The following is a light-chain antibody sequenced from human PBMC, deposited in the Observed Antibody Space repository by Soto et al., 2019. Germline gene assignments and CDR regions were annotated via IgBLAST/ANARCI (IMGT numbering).Light chain of an antibody. CDR3: QQYQTYST. J-gene: IGKJ5*01. V-gene: IGKV1-5*01. CDR2: DAS. CDR1: QSIRSL. Sequence: DIQMTQSPSTLSASVGDRVTITCRASQSIRSLLAWYQQKPGKAPKVLIYDASSLGSGVPSRFSGSGSETEFTLTISSLQPDDFATYFCQQYQTYSTFGQGTRLEIK.